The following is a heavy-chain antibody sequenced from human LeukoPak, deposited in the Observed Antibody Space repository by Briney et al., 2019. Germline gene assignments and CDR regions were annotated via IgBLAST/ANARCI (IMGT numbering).Heavy chain of an antibody. CDR2: IIDTGST. CDR3: ARYSGSYPHDAFDI. Sequence: PSETLSLTCVVYGESFSGYYWTWIRQPPGKGLEWIGEIIDTGSTSYNPSLKSRVTISVDTSKNHFSLKLSSVTAADTAVYYCARYSGSYPHDAFDIWGQGTMVTVSS. CDR1: GESFSGYY. J-gene: IGHJ3*02. V-gene: IGHV4-34*12. D-gene: IGHD1-26*01.